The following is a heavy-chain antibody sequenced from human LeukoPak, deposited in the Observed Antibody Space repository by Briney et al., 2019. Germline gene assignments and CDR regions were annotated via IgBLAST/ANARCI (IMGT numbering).Heavy chain of an antibody. D-gene: IGHD5-18*01. CDR1: GFTFSSYG. V-gene: IGHV3-23*01. J-gene: IGHJ4*02. CDR3: ARASPHTAMVPFDY. CDR2: ISGSGGST. Sequence: TGGSLRLSCAASGFTFSSYGMSWVRQAPGKGLEWVSAISGSGGSTYYADSVKGRFTISRDNAKNSLYLQMNSLRAEDTAVYYCARASPHTAMVPFDYWGQGTLVTVSS.